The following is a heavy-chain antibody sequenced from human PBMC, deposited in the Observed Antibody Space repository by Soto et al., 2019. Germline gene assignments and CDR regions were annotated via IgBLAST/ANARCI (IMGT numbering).Heavy chain of an antibody. Sequence: QVQLVQSGAEVKKPGASVKVSCKASGYTFTSYYMHWVRQAPGQGLEWMGIINPSGGSTSYAQKFQVRVTMTRDTSTSTVYMELSSLRSEDTAVYYCAREPITMIVVVISPDAFDIWGQGTMVTVSS. CDR2: INPSGGST. V-gene: IGHV1-46*01. D-gene: IGHD3-22*01. CDR1: GYTFTSYY. J-gene: IGHJ3*02. CDR3: AREPITMIVVVISPDAFDI.